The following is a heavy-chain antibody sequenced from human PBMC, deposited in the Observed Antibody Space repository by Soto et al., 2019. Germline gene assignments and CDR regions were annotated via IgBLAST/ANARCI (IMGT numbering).Heavy chain of an antibody. CDR1: GYTFTNYG. Sequence: QVQLVQSRGEVKKPGASVKVSCKASGYTFTNYGISWVRQAPGQGLEWMGWINVYNGNTKYAQKVQGRVTMTTDTSTRTAYMELRSLRSDDTAVYYCARGVGSGSYYNQYNWFDPWGQGTLVTVSS. J-gene: IGHJ5*02. CDR3: ARGVGSGSYYNQYNWFDP. V-gene: IGHV1-18*01. CDR2: INVYNGNT. D-gene: IGHD3-10*01.